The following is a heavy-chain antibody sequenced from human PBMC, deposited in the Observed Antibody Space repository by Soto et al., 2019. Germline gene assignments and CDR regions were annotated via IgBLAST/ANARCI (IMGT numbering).Heavy chain of an antibody. D-gene: IGHD6-19*01. CDR2: MNPNSGNT. Sequence: QVQLVQSGAEVKKPGASVKVSCKASGYTFTSYDINWVRQATGQGLEWMGWMNPNSGNTGNEQKFQGRVTMTRNTSISTAYMELSSLRSEDTAVYYCARGRTGYSSGWYLVYYFDYWGQGTLVTVSS. J-gene: IGHJ4*02. CDR1: GYTFTSYD. CDR3: ARGRTGYSSGWYLVYYFDY. V-gene: IGHV1-8*01.